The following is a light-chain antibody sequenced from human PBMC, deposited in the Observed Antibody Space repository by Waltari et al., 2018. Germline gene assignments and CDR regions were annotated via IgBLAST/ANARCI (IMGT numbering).Light chain of an antibody. V-gene: IGKV4-1*01. J-gene: IGKJ3*01. CDR3: QQYHTSLDT. CDR1: QSVLFPSNNKNC. CDR2: WAS. Sequence: DIVMTQSPDSLAVSLGERATINCKSSQSVLFPSNNKNCLAWYQQKPGQPPKLLIYWASTRESGVPDRFSGSGSGTDFTLTISSLQAEDVAVYYCQQYHTSLDTFGPGTKVDIK.